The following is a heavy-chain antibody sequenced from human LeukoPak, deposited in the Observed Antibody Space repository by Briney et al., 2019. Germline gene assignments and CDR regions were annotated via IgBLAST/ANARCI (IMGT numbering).Heavy chain of an antibody. V-gene: IGHV4-59*01. D-gene: IGHD3-22*01. J-gene: IGHJ3*02. CDR1: GGSISSYY. Sequence: SETLSLTCTVSGGSISSYYWSWIRQPPGKGLEWIGYIYYSGSTNYNPSLKSRVTISVDTSKNQFSLKLSSVTAADTAVYYCARGRAGYDSSGYYYEADAFDIWGQGTMVTVSS. CDR3: ARGRAGYDSSGYYYEADAFDI. CDR2: IYYSGST.